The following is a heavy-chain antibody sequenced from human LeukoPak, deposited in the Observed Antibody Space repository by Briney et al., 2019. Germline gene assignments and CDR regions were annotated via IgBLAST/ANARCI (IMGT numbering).Heavy chain of an antibody. V-gene: IGHV3-21*01. CDR1: GYTFSSYS. D-gene: IGHD3-22*01. CDR2: ISSSSSYI. J-gene: IGHJ4*02. CDR3: ARDFGYHDSSGSFLY. Sequence: GGSLRLSCAASGYTFSSYSMNWVRQAPGKGLEWVSSISSSSSYIYYADSVKGRFTISRDNAKNSLYLQMNSLRAEDTAVYYCARDFGYHDSSGSFLYWGQGTLVTVSS.